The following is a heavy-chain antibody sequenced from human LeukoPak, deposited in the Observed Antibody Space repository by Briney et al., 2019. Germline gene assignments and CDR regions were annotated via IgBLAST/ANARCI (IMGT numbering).Heavy chain of an antibody. CDR3: AGEGSGGFGELFLDY. CDR2: IYHSGST. D-gene: IGHD3-10*01. Sequence: SGTLSLTCAVSGGSISSSNWWSWVRQPPGKGLEGIGEIYHSGSTNYNPSLKSRVTISVDKSKNQFSLKLSSVTAADTAVYYCAGEGSGGFGELFLDYWGQGTLVTVSS. J-gene: IGHJ4*02. V-gene: IGHV4-4*02. CDR1: GGSISSSNW.